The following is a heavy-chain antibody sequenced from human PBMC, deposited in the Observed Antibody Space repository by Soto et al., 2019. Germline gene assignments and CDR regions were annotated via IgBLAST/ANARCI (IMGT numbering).Heavy chain of an antibody. Sequence: QVQLQESGPGLVKPSQTLSLTCTVSGGSISSGGYYWSWIRQHPGKGLEWIGYIYYSGSTYYNPSLKSRATISVATSKHQFPLKLSSVTAAATAVYYCARSGDSYGPNPLLYWGQGTLVTVSS. J-gene: IGHJ4*02. CDR3: ARSGDSYGPNPLLY. D-gene: IGHD5-18*01. CDR2: IYYSGST. V-gene: IGHV4-31*03. CDR1: GGSISSGGYY.